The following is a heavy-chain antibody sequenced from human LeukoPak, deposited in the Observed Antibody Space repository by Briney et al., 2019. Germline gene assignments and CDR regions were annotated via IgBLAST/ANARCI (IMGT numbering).Heavy chain of an antibody. J-gene: IGHJ5*02. CDR2: IYYSGST. V-gene: IGHV4-59*01. CDR1: GGSISSYY. D-gene: IGHD3-10*01. Sequence: SETLSLTCTVSGGSISSYYWSWIRQPPGRGLEWIGYIYYSGSTNYNPSLMSRVTISVDTSKNQFSLKLSSVTAADTAVYYCARRVVRSLNWFDPWGQGTLVTVSS. CDR3: ARRVVRSLNWFDP.